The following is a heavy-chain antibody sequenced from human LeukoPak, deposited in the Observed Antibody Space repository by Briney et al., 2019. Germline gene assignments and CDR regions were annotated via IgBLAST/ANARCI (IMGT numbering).Heavy chain of an antibody. V-gene: IGHV3-23*01. J-gene: IGHJ4*02. CDR1: GFTFSSYA. CDR3: ARGPRDIPAAGTGFDY. CDR2: ISGSGGST. Sequence: PGGSLRLSCAASGFTFSSYAMSWVRQAPGKGLEWVSAISGSGGSTYYADSVKGRFTISRDNSKNTLYLQMNSLRAEDTAVYYCARGPRDIPAAGTGFDYWGQGTLVTVSS. D-gene: IGHD6-13*01.